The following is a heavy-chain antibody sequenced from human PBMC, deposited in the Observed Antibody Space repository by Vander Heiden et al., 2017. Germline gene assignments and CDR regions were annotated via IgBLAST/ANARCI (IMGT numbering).Heavy chain of an antibody. D-gene: IGHD3-9*01. CDR2: IQSDGSKK. Sequence: QVQLVESGRGVVQPGGSLRLSCAASEFSFSYYGMHGVRQAPGKGLDWVAFIQSDGSKKYYADPVKGRFTISRDNSQNMMYLQMNSLRAEDTAVYYCARDRYPWYGDFWGRGTLVSVSS. V-gene: IGHV3-30*02. J-gene: IGHJ2*01. CDR3: ARDRYPWYGDF. CDR1: EFSFSYYG.